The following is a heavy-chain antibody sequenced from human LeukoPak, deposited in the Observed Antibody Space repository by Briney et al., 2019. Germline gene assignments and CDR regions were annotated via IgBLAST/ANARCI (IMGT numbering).Heavy chain of an antibody. D-gene: IGHD3-22*01. CDR2: IYSGGST. CDR1: GFTFSSYS. Sequence: GGSLRLSCAASGFTFSSYSMNWVRQAPGKGLEWVSVIYSGGSTYYADSVKGRFTISRDNSKNTLYLQMNSLRAEDTAVYYCARGLYDSSGYYDFWGQGTLVTVS. CDR3: ARGLYDSSGYYDF. V-gene: IGHV3-53*01. J-gene: IGHJ4*02.